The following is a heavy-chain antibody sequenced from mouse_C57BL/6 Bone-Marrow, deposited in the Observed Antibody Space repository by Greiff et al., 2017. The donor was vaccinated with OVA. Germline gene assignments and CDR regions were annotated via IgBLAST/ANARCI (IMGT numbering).Heavy chain of an antibody. D-gene: IGHD1-1*01. V-gene: IGHV1-64*01. CDR1: GYTFTSYW. CDR2: IHPNSGST. Sequence: QVQLQQPGAELVKPGASVKLSCKASGYTFTSYWMHWVKQRPGQGLEWIGMIHPNSGSTNYNEKFKSKATLTVDQSSSTAYMQLSSLTSEDSAVYYCARYRAGRYYFDYWGQGTTLTVSS. CDR3: ARYRAGRYYFDY. J-gene: IGHJ2*01.